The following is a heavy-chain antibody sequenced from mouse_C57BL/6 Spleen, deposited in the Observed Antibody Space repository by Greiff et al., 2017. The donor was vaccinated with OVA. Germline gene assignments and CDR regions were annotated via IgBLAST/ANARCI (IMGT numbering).Heavy chain of an antibody. CDR2: INPSNGGT. V-gene: IGHV1-53*01. J-gene: IGHJ1*03. D-gene: IGHD2-4*01. Sequence: LQQPGTELVKPGASVKLSCKASGYTFTSYWMHWVKQRPGQGLEWIGNINPSNGGTNYNEKFKSKATLTVDKSSSTAYMQLSSLTSEDSAVYYCARCDYDFAWYFDVWGTGTTVTVSS. CDR1: GYTFTSYW. CDR3: ARCDYDFAWYFDV.